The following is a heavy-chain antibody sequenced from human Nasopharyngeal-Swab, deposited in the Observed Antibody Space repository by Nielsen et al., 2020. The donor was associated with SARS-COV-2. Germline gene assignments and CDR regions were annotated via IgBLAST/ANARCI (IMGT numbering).Heavy chain of an antibody. D-gene: IGHD4-17*01. CDR3: AKNGDYGDYGRYFDY. J-gene: IGHJ4*02. CDR1: GGTFSSYA. CDR2: IIPIFGTA. Sequence: SVKVSCKASGGTFSSYAISWVRQAPGQGLEWMGGIIPIFGTANYAQKFQGRVTITADKSTSTAYMELSSLRSEDTAVYYCAKNGDYGDYGRYFDYWGQGTLVTVSS. V-gene: IGHV1-69*06.